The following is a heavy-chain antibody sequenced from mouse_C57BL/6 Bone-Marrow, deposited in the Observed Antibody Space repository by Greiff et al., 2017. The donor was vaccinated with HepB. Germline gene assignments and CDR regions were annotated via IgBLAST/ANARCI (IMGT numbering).Heavy chain of an antibody. D-gene: IGHD2-3*01. Sequence: QVQLKQPGAELVKPGASVKVSCKASGYTFTSYWMHWVKQRPGQGLEWIGRIHPSDSDTNYNQKFKGKATLTVDKSSSTAYMQLSSLTAEDSAVYYCVSYDGYPYAMDYWGQGTSVTVSS. V-gene: IGHV1-74*01. CDR3: VSYDGYPYAMDY. CDR1: GYTFTSYW. J-gene: IGHJ4*01. CDR2: IHPSDSDT.